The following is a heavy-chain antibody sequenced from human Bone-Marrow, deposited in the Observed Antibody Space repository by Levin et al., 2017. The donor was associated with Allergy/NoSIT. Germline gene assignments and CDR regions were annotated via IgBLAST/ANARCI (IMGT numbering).Heavy chain of an antibody. Sequence: LSLTCAASGFTFSSYWMSWVRQAPGKGLEWVANIKQDGSEKYYVDSVKGRFTISRDNAKNSLYLQMNSLRAEDTAVYYCARTEWNSSSWYYYYYMDVWGKGTTVTVSS. CDR3: ARTEWNSSSWYYYYYMDV. CDR2: IKQDGSEK. J-gene: IGHJ6*03. D-gene: IGHD6-13*01. CDR1: GFTFSSYW. V-gene: IGHV3-7*03.